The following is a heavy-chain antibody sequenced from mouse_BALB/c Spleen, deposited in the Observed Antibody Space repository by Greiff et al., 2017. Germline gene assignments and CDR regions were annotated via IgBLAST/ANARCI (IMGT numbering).Heavy chain of an antibody. V-gene: IGHV5-15*02. Sequence: EVQVVESGGGLVQPGGSRKLSCAASGFTFSDYRMAWVRQAPGKGPEWVAFISNLAYSIYYADTVTGRFTISRENAKNTLYLEMSSLRSEDTAMYYCARDHYYGSNWYFDVWGAGTTVTVSS. CDR1: GFTFSDYR. D-gene: IGHD1-1*01. CDR3: ARDHYYGSNWYFDV. CDR2: ISNLAYSI. J-gene: IGHJ1*01.